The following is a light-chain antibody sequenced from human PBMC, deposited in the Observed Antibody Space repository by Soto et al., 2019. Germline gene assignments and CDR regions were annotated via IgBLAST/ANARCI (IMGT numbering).Light chain of an antibody. Sequence: QSALTQPASVSGSPGQSITISCTGTSSDVGGYNYVSWYQQHPGKAPKLMIYAVTDRPSGVSSRFSGSRSGNTASLTISGLQAEDEADYHCSSYTSRTTPVFGGGTKLTVL. CDR3: SSYTSRTTPV. V-gene: IGLV2-14*01. J-gene: IGLJ2*01. CDR2: AVT. CDR1: SSDVGGYNY.